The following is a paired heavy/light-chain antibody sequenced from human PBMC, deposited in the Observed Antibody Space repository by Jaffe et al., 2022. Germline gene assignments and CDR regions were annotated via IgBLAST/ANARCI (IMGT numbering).Light chain of an antibody. J-gene: IGLJ3*02. CDR2: EDS. Sequence: SYELTQPPSVSVSPGQTARITCSGDALPKKYAYWYQQKSGQAPVLVIYEDSKRPSGIPERFSGSSSGTMATLTISGAQVEDEADYYCYSTDSSGNHEGVFGGGTKLTVL. V-gene: IGLV3-10*01. CDR3: YSTDSSGNHEGV. CDR1: ALPKKY.
Heavy chain of an antibody. D-gene: IGHD6-13*01. CDR2: ISAYNGNT. CDR3: ARAPKAAAGTYYYYYMDV. CDR1: GYTFTSYG. J-gene: IGHJ6*03. Sequence: QVQLVQSGAEVKKPGASVKVSCKASGYTFTSYGISWVRQAPGQGLEWMGWISAYNGNTNYAQKLQGRVTMTTDTSTSTAYMELRSLRSDDTAVYYCARAPKAAAGTYYYYYMDVWGKGTTVTVSS. V-gene: IGHV1-18*01.